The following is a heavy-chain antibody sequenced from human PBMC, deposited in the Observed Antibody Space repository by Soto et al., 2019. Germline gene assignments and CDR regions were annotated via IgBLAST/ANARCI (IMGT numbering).Heavy chain of an antibody. CDR3: ARVSGSYYYGMAV. D-gene: IGHD1-26*01. J-gene: IGHJ6*02. Sequence: SETLSLTCAVSGGSISSSNWWSWVRQPPGKGLEWIGEIYHSGSTNYNPSLKSRVTISVDKSKNQFSLKLSSVTAADTAVYYCARVSGSYYYGMAVWGQGTTVTVSS. V-gene: IGHV4-4*02. CDR1: GGSISSSNW. CDR2: IYHSGST.